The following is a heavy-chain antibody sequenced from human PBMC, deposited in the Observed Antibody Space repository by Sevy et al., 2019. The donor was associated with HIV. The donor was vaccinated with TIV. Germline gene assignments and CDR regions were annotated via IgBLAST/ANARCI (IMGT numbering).Heavy chain of an antibody. CDR3: ARAGRQLWPRYNWFDP. CDR1: GYSISSGYY. V-gene: IGHV4-38-2*01. Sequence: SETLSLTCAVSGYSISSGYYGGWIGQPPGKGLEWIGSIYHSGSTYYNRSLKSQVTISVDTSKNKFSLKRSSVTAADTAVYYCARAGRQLWPRYNWFDPWGQGTLVTVSS. CDR2: IYHSGST. D-gene: IGHD5-18*01. J-gene: IGHJ5*02.